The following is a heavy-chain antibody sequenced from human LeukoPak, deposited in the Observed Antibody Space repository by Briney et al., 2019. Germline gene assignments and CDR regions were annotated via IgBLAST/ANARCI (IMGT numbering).Heavy chain of an antibody. CDR2: IYYSGST. Sequence: SETLSLTCAVSGGSISSDGYYWSWIRQHPGKGLEWIGYIYYSGSTYYNPSLKSRVTISVDTSKNQFSLKLSSVTAADTAVYYCARDPGYGGNSGLDYWGQGTLVTVSS. D-gene: IGHD4-23*01. CDR1: GGSISSDGYY. CDR3: ARDPGYGGNSGLDY. J-gene: IGHJ4*02. V-gene: IGHV4-31*11.